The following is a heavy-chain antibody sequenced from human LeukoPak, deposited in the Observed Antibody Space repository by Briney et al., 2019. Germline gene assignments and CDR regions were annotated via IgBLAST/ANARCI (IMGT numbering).Heavy chain of an antibody. CDR2: INRNSGST. D-gene: IGHD2-21*01. Sequence: PGGSLRLSCAASGFTFVDYMMNWVRQAPGKGLEWVSGINRNSGSTGYADSVKGRFTISRDNAKNSLYLQMNSLRAEDTAVYYCARARTLGYCGGDCYTDRGNDAFDIWGQGIMVTVSS. CDR1: GFTFVDYM. V-gene: IGHV3-20*04. CDR3: ARARTLGYCGGDCYTDRGNDAFDI. J-gene: IGHJ3*02.